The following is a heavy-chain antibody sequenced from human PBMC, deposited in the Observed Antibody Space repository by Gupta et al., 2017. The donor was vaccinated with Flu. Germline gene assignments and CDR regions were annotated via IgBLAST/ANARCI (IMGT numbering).Heavy chain of an antibody. Sequence: QVQLVESGGGLVKPGGSLRLSCAASGFTLGDYYMSWIRQAPGKGLECVSYLSSSGSHTNYADSVKGRFTSSRDNAKNSMYLQMNSLRAEDTAVYYCARSVASRPFALDVWGQGTTVTVSS. D-gene: IGHD6-6*01. CDR3: ARSVASRPFALDV. CDR2: LSSSGSHT. V-gene: IGHV3-11*05. CDR1: GFTLGDYY. J-gene: IGHJ6*02.